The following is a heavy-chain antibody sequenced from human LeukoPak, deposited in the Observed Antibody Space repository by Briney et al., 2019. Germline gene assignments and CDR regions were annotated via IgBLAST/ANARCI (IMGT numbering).Heavy chain of an antibody. CDR1: GGAISSNNYY. CDR2: IYYSGST. J-gene: IGHJ4*02. CDR3: VRHRGYSYGVIDY. Sequence: SETLSLTCAVSGGAISSNNYYWGWIRQPPGKGLEWIGSIYYSGSTYYNPSLNSRVTISVDTSRDQFSLRLSSVTAADTAVYYCVRHRGYSYGVIDYWGQGTLVTVSS. D-gene: IGHD5-18*01. V-gene: IGHV4-39*01.